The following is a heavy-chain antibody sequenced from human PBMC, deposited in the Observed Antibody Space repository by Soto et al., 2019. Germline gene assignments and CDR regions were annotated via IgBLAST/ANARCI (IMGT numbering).Heavy chain of an antibody. D-gene: IGHD3-10*01. V-gene: IGHV3-9*01. CDR1: GFIFDDYA. CDR3: TTQYYYGSGPFAS. CDR2: ISWNSGRI. Sequence: EVQLVESGGGLVQPGRSLRLSCAASGFIFDDYAMHWARQAPGKGLEWVSGISWNSGRIGYVDSVKGRFTISRDNAKNSLYLQMNSLRPEDKAFYYCTTQYYYGSGPFASWGQGSLVTVYS. J-gene: IGHJ4*02.